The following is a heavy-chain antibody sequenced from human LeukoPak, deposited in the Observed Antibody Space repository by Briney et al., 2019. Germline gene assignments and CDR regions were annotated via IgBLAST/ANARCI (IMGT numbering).Heavy chain of an antibody. CDR2: IIPIFGTA. Sequence: SVKVSCKASGYTFTSYYMHWVRQAPGQGLEWMGRIIPIFGTANYAQKFQGRVTITTDESTSTAYMELSSLRSEDTAVYYCAVIAVAGKSGPWGQGTLVTVSS. J-gene: IGHJ5*02. V-gene: IGHV1-69*05. D-gene: IGHD6-19*01. CDR1: GYTFTSYY. CDR3: AVIAVAGKSGP.